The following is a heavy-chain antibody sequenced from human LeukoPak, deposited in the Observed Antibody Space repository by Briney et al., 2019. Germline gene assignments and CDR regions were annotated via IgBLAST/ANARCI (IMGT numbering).Heavy chain of an antibody. D-gene: IGHD3-10*01. J-gene: IGHJ4*02. Sequence: ASVRVSCKASGYTFTSYDINWGRQAPGEGLEWMAFIIPNCANTRYSHQFHGTLTMTTNTSISTPYIELRSLGSEDTAVYYCARSKGARFRELLNYWGQGTLVTVSS. CDR3: ARSKGARFRELLNY. CDR2: IIPNCANT. V-gene: IGHV1-8*01. CDR1: GYTFTSYD.